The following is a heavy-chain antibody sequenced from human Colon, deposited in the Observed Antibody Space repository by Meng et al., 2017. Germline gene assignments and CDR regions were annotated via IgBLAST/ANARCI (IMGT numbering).Heavy chain of an antibody. V-gene: IGHV2-26*01. CDR1: GFSLTNARMG. Sequence: SGPTLVNPTETLTLTCTVAGFSLTNARMGVSWIRQPPGKALEWLAHITSEDEKSYSTALKNRLTISKDTSTGQVVLTMTNMDPVDTATYYCARVRILMTFYQGLDVWGQGTAVTVSS. J-gene: IGHJ6*02. CDR2: ITSEDEK. CDR3: ARVRILMTFYQGLDV. D-gene: IGHD2/OR15-2a*01.